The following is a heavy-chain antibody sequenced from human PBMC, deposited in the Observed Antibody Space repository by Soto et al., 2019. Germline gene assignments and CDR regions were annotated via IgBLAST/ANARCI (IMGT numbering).Heavy chain of an antibody. CDR3: SYGDSPGPIDH. V-gene: IGHV4-59*01. D-gene: IGHD4-17*01. CDR1: GASISSYY. CDR2: IHNGERT. J-gene: IGHJ4*02. Sequence: LSLTCSVSGASISSYYWSWFRQAPGKGLEYIGYIHNGERTNYNPSLESRVTISADTSKNQFSLRLSSVTAADTAMYYCSYGDSPGPIDHWGQGTLVTVSS.